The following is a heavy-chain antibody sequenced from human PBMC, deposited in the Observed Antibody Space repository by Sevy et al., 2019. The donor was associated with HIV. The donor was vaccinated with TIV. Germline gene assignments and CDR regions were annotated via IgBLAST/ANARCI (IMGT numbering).Heavy chain of an antibody. V-gene: IGHV4-39*01. CDR3: ARQPPSVTRRLTRQFDF. Sequence: SETLSLTCTVSGGSIGTTSYYWGWIRQPPGMGLEWIGSIYYSGDTYYNPSLKSRFTISIATSKNQFSLRLNSVTAADTAVYYCARQPPSVTRRLTRQFDFWGQGTLVTVSS. CDR1: GGSIGTTSYY. J-gene: IGHJ4*02. CDR2: IYYSGDT. D-gene: IGHD1-1*01.